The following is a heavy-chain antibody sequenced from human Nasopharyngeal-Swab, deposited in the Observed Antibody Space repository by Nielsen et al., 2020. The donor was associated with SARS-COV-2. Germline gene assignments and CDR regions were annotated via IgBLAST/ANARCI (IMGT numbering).Heavy chain of an antibody. V-gene: IGHV3-21*01. D-gene: IGHD1-26*01. CDR3: ARDGVGATPFDY. CDR1: GFTFSSYS. J-gene: IGHJ4*02. CDR2: ISSSSSYI. Sequence: GGSLRLSYAASGFTFSSYSMNWVRQAPGKGLEWVSSISSSSSYIYYADSVKGRFTISRDNAKNSLYLQMNSLRAEDTAVYYCARDGVGATPFDYWGQGTLVTVSS.